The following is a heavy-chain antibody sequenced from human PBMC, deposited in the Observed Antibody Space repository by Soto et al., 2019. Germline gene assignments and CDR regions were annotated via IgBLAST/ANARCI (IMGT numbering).Heavy chain of an antibody. Sequence: GGSLRLSCAASGFTFSSYAMHWVRQAPGKGLEWVAVISYDGGNKYYADSVKGRFTISRDNSKNTLYLQMNSLRAEDTAVYYCAREESIVAMINIDYWGQGTLVTVSS. J-gene: IGHJ4*02. V-gene: IGHV3-30-3*01. CDR2: ISYDGGNK. D-gene: IGHD5-12*01. CDR1: GFTFSSYA. CDR3: AREESIVAMINIDY.